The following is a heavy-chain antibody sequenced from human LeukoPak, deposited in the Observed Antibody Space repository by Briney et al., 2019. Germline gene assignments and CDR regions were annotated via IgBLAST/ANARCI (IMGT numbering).Heavy chain of an antibody. V-gene: IGHV4-4*07. D-gene: IGHD4-17*01. CDR1: RGSISTCY. J-gene: IGHJ5*02. CDR3: AGDYDDPRDWFDP. Sequence: PAETLSLPCTLSRGSISTCYWNWIRQSAAKGREWVGRIYISGRTKYNPSLESRVTMTIDMTRKEHYLKLRSVTAADTAIYYCAGDYDDPRDWFDPWGQGSLVTVSS. CDR2: IYISGRT.